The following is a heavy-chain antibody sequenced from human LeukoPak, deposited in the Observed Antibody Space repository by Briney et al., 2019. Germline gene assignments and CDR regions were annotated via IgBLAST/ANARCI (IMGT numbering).Heavy chain of an antibody. CDR2: IIPIFGTA. D-gene: IGHD2-2*01. CDR1: GGTFSSYA. V-gene: IGHV1-69*05. J-gene: IGHJ4*02. Sequence: ASVKVSCMASGGTFSSYAISWVRQDPGQGLEWMGGIIPIFGTANYAQKFQGRVTITTDESTSTAYMELSSLRSEDTAVYYCARGDCSSTSCFDYWGQGTLVTVSS. CDR3: ARGDCSSTSCFDY.